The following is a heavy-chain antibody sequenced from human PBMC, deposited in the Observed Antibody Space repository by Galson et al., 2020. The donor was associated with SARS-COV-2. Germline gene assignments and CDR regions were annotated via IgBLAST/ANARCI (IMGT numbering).Heavy chain of an antibody. D-gene: IGHD2-15*01. CDR1: GFTFTTYW. CDR3: IREGTYCSGARCHAVTFDY. CDR2: IKGDGSST. Sequence: TGGSLRLSCGASGFTFTTYWMHWVRQAPGTGLVWVARIKGDGSSTAHADSVKGRFTISRDNAKNTLYLQMNSLRAEDTAVYYCIREGTYCSGARCHAVTFDYWGQGTLVTVSS. J-gene: IGHJ4*02. V-gene: IGHV3-74*01.